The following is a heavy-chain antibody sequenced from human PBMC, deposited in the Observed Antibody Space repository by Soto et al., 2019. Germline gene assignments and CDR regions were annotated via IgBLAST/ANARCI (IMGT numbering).Heavy chain of an antibody. Sequence: QVQLVQSGAEVKKPGSSVKVSCKAPGDTFSTYTITWVRQAPGQGLEWMGGITPRSATSNYAQKFQGRVTITADESTSTVYMDLSSLTSEDTAVYYCAREGLVLVPSTVNSDYYYYAMDVWGQGTTVTVSS. CDR3: AREGLVLVPSTVNSDYYYYAMDV. D-gene: IGHD2-2*01. CDR1: GDTFSTYT. V-gene: IGHV1-69*12. CDR2: ITPRSATS. J-gene: IGHJ6*02.